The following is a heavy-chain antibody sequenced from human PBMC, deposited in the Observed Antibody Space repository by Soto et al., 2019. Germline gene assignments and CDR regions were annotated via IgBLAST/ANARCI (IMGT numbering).Heavy chain of an antibody. Sequence: PGGSLRLSCAASGFTFSSYAMSWVRQAPGKGLEWVSAISGSGGSTYYAASVKGRFTISKDNSKNTLYLQMNSLRAEDTAVYYCAKDQGLLWFGPPHYYYGMDVWGQGTTVTVSS. D-gene: IGHD3-10*01. J-gene: IGHJ6*02. CDR2: ISGSGGST. V-gene: IGHV3-23*01. CDR3: AKDQGLLWFGPPHYYYGMDV. CDR1: GFTFSSYA.